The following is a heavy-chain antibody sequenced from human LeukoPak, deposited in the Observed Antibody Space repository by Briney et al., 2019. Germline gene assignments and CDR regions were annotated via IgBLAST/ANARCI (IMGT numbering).Heavy chain of an antibody. Sequence: GGSLRLSCAASGFTFSRSWMSWVRQAPGKGLEWVANIKQDGSEKYYVDSVKGRFTISRDNAKNSLYLQMNSLRAEDTAVYYSARTPNWGSPWGLFDYWGRGTLVTVSS. CDR3: ARTPNWGSPWGLFDY. V-gene: IGHV3-7*01. D-gene: IGHD7-27*01. CDR1: GFTFSRSW. CDR2: IKQDGSEK. J-gene: IGHJ4*02.